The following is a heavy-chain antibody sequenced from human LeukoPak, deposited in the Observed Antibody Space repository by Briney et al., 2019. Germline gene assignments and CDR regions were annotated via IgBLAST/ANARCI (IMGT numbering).Heavy chain of an antibody. CDR2: INPNSGGT. V-gene: IGHV1-2*02. J-gene: IGHJ6*02. CDR3: AREPAHYDFWAPGPFYYYYYGMDV. D-gene: IGHD3-3*01. Sequence: GASVKVSCKASGYTFTGYYMHWVRQAPGQGLEWMGWINPNSGGTNYAQKFQGRVTMTRDTSISTAYMELSRLRSDDTAVYYCAREPAHYDFWAPGPFYYYYYGMDVWGQGTTVTVSS. CDR1: GYTFTGYY.